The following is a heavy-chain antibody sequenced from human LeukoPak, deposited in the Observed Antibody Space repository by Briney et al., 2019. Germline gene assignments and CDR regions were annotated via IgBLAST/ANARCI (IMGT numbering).Heavy chain of an antibody. CDR1: GFTFSSYA. V-gene: IGHV3-23*01. Sequence: PGGSLRLSCAASGFTFSSYAMSWVRQAPGKGLEWVSAISGSGGSTYYADSVKGRFTISRDNSKNTLYLQMNSLRAEDTAVYYCGRNPEENYGDYVQGNDYWGQGTLVTVSS. CDR2: ISGSGGST. J-gene: IGHJ4*02. D-gene: IGHD4-17*01. CDR3: GRNPEENYGDYVQGNDY.